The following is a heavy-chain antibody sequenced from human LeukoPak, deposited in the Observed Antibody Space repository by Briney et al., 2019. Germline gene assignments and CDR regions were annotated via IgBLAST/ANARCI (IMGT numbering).Heavy chain of an antibody. J-gene: IGHJ4*01. Sequence: ASVKVSCKVSGYTLSELAMHWVRQAPGKGLEWMGGFDPEDGETIYAQKFQGRVTMTEDTSTDTAYMGLSSLRSEDTGVYYCATGLVGASDYWGQGTLVAASS. D-gene: IGHD1-26*01. V-gene: IGHV1-24*01. CDR3: ATGLVGASDY. CDR2: FDPEDGET. CDR1: GYTLSELA.